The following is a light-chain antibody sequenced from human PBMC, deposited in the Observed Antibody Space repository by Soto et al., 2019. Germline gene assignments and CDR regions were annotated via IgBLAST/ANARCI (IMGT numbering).Light chain of an antibody. CDR3: QQVNRYPT. J-gene: IGKJ5*01. V-gene: IGKV1-9*01. CDR2: AAS. Sequence: DIQLTQSPSFLSASVGDRVTITCRASQGISTYLAWYQQKPGKSPKLLIYAASTLQSGVPSRFSGSGSGTEFTLTISSLQPEDFATYYCQQVNRYPTFGLGTRLEIK. CDR1: QGISTY.